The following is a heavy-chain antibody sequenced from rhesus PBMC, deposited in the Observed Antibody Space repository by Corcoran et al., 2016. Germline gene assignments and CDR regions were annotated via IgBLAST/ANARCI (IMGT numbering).Heavy chain of an antibody. Sequence: QVQLQESGPGLVKPSETLSLTCAVSGGSISSNYWSWTRQPPGKGLEWIGRIYGSGGSTDYNPSLKSRVTISTDTSKNQFSLKLSSVTAADTAVYYCATKGAVAGRGYYFDYWGQGVLVTVSS. J-gene: IGHJ4*01. CDR2: IYGSGGST. V-gene: IGHV4-160*01. CDR3: ATKGAVAGRGYYFDY. CDR1: GGSISSNY. D-gene: IGHD6-37*01.